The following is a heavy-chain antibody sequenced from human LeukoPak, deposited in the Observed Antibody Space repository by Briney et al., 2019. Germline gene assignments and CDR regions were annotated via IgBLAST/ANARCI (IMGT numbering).Heavy chain of an antibody. Sequence: GASVKVSCKASGYTFTSYGISWVRQAPGQGLEWMGWISAYNGNTNYAQKLQGRVTMTTDTSTSTAYMELRSLRSDDTAVYYCARVSVVAAISWFGPWGQGTLVTVSS. J-gene: IGHJ5*02. CDR2: ISAYNGNT. D-gene: IGHD2-15*01. CDR3: ARVSVVAAISWFGP. V-gene: IGHV1-18*01. CDR1: GYTFTSYG.